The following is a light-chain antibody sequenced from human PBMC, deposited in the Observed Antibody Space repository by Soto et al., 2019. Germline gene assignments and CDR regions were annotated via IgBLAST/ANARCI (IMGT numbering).Light chain of an antibody. CDR1: QDIRKF. V-gene: IGKV1-33*01. CDR3: QHYDTLVT. CDR2: DAS. J-gene: IGKJ3*01. Sequence: DMQMTQSPSSLSASVGDRLTITCQASQDIRKFLNWYQQKHGKAPKLLLNDASNLEAGVPSRFSGSGSGTDFTFPINSLQPEDIAAYYWQHYDTLVTFGPGTTVDI.